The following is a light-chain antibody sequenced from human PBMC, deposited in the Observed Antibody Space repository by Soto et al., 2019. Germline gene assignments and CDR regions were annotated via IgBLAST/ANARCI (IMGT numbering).Light chain of an antibody. V-gene: IGKV3-15*01. CDR1: QSVSSN. CDR3: QQYHDWPPIT. CDR2: GAS. J-gene: IGKJ3*01. Sequence: EIVMTQSPDTLSVSPGEGVTLSCRASQSVSSNLAWYQQKPGQSPRLLMYGASTRATDIPARFSGGVSGTEFTLTISSLQSEDVAIYYCQQYHDWPPITFGPGTKVEIK.